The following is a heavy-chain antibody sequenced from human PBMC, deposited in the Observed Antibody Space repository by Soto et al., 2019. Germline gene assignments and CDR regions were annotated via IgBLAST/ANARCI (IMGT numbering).Heavy chain of an antibody. Sequence: SVKFSCTASGGTFSSYAISWVRHAPGQGLEWMGGIIPIFGTANYAQKFAGRVTITADESTSTAYMEMSSLRSEDTAVYYCARARSRDGYNYYYFDYWGQGTLVTVSS. CDR1: GGTFSSYA. CDR3: ARARSRDGYNYYYFDY. J-gene: IGHJ4*02. V-gene: IGHV1-69*13. D-gene: IGHD5-12*01. CDR2: IIPIFGTA.